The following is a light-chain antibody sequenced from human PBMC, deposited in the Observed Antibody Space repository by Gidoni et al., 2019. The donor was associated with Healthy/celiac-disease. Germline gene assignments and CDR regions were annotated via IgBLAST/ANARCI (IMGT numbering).Light chain of an antibody. CDR1: QDISNY. Sequence: DIQITQSPSSLSASVGDRVTITCQASQDISNYLNCYQQKPGKAPKLLIYDASNLETGVPSRFSGSGSGTDFTFTISSLKPEDIATYYCQQYDNLPSSTFGGGTKVEIK. CDR3: QQYDNLPSST. J-gene: IGKJ4*01. V-gene: IGKV1-33*01. CDR2: DAS.